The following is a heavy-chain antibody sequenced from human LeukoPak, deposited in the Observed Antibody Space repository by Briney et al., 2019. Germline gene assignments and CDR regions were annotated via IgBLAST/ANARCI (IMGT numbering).Heavy chain of an antibody. CDR2: INPNSGGT. V-gene: IGHV1-2*02. J-gene: IGHJ3*02. D-gene: IGHD3-22*01. CDR1: GYTFTGYY. Sequence: GASVKVSCKASGYTFTGYYMHWVRQAPGQGLEWMGWINPNSGGTNYAQKFQGRVTMTRDTSISTAYMELSRLRSDDTAVYYCARDRSYYDSSGYDAFDIWGQGTMVTVSS. CDR3: ARDRSYYDSSGYDAFDI.